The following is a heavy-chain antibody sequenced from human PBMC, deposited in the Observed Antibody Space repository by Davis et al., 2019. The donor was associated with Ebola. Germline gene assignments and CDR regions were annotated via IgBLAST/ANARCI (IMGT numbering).Heavy chain of an antibody. CDR1: GFTFSSYD. V-gene: IGHV3-13*01. CDR3: ARVGPYSGSYYYGMDV. D-gene: IGHD1-26*01. CDR2: IGTAGDT. J-gene: IGHJ6*02. Sequence: PGGSLRLSCAASGFTFSSYDMHWVRQATGKGLEWVSAIGTAGDTYYPGSVKGRFTISRENAKNSLYLQMNSLRAGDTAVYYCARVGPYSGSYYYGMDVWGQGTTVTVSS.